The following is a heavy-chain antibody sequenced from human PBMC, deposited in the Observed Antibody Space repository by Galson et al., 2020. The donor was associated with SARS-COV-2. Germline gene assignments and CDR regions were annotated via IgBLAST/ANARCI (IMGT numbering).Heavy chain of an antibody. CDR2: IDPSDSYT. V-gene: IGHV5-10-1*01. Sequence: GGSLRLSCKGSGYSFTSYWISWVRQMPGKGLEWMGRIDPSDSYTNYSPSFQGHVTISADKSISTAYLQWSSLKASDTAMYYCARVGDGYPTEYFDYWGQGTLVTVSS. J-gene: IGHJ4*02. CDR1: GYSFTSYW. CDR3: ARVGDGYPTEYFDY. D-gene: IGHD5-12*01.